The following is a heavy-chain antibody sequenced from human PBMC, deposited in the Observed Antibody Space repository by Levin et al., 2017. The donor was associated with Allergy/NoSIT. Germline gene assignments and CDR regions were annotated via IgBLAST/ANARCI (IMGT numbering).Heavy chain of an antibody. D-gene: IGHD3-3*01. J-gene: IGHJ6*02. V-gene: IGHV4-59*01. CDR1: GGSISSYY. Sequence: SETLSLTCTVSGGSISSYYWSWIRQPPGKGLEWIGYIYYSGSTNYNPSLKSRVTISVDTSKNQFPLKLSSVTAADTAVYHCARDGTPYDFWSAYQYYGMDVWGQGTTVTVSS. CDR3: ARDGTPYDFWSAYQYYGMDV. CDR2: IYYSGST.